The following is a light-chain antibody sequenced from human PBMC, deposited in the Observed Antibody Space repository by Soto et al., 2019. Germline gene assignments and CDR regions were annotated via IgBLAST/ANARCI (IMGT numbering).Light chain of an antibody. CDR2: GAS. V-gene: IGKV3-20*01. CDR1: QRVSSY. Sequence: EIVMTQSPVTLSVSPGDRATLSCRASQRVSSYLAWYQQKPGQAPRLLIYGASSRATGSPDRFIGSGSGTDFTLTNSRLEPEYCSVCYFQPYGSLPRAFGQGT. J-gene: IGKJ1*01. CDR3: QPYGSLPRA.